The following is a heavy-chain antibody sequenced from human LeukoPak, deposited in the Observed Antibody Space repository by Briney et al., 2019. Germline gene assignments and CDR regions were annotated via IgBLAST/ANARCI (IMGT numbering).Heavy chain of an antibody. CDR3: ARESSSSSSGSLSYYYYYYMDV. Sequence: PSETLSLTCTVSGGSISSSSYYWGWIRQPPGKGLEWIGSIYYSGSTYYNPSLKSRVTMSVDTSKNQFSLKLSSVTAADTAVYYCARESSSSSSGSLSYYYYYYMDVWGKGTTVTVSS. CDR2: IYYSGST. V-gene: IGHV4-39*07. J-gene: IGHJ6*03. D-gene: IGHD6-6*01. CDR1: GGSISSSSYY.